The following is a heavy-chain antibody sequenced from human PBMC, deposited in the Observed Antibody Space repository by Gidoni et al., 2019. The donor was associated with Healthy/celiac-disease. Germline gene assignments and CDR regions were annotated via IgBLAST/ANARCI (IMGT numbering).Heavy chain of an antibody. CDR3: ARGRIVGATTGYYYYGMDV. D-gene: IGHD1-26*01. V-gene: IGHV4-34*01. CDR1: GGSFRGDD. Sequence: QVQLQQWGAGLLKPWETLSLTGAVYGGSFRGDDWSWIRQPPGKGLEWIGEINQSGSTNDNPSLKSRVTISVDTSKNQFSLKLSSVTAADTAVYYCARGRIVGATTGYYYYGMDVWGQGTTVTVSS. J-gene: IGHJ6*02. CDR2: INQSGST.